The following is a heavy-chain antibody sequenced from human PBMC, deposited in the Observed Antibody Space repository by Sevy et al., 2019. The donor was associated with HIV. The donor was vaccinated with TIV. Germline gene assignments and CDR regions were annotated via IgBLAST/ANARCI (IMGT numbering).Heavy chain of an antibody. CDR2: ISYDGSNK. V-gene: IGHV3-30-3*01. CDR3: ARDSTIRSGIAVADAFDI. CDR1: VFTFSSYA. Sequence: GGSLRLSCAASVFTFSSYAMHWVRQAPGKGLEWVAVISYDGSNKYYADSVKGRFTISRDNSKNTLYLQMNSLRAEDTAVYYCARDSTIRSGIAVADAFDIWGQGTMVTVSS. J-gene: IGHJ3*02. D-gene: IGHD6-19*01.